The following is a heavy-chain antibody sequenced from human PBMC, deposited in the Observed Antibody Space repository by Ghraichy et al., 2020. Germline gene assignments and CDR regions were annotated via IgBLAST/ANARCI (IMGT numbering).Heavy chain of an antibody. CDR2: INHSGST. D-gene: IGHD4-17*01. CDR3: ARAGDLDYGDYVVD. J-gene: IGHJ4*02. CDR1: GGSFSGYY. Sequence: SQTLSLTCAVYGGSFSGYYWSWIRQPPGKGLEWIGEINHSGSTNYNPSLKSRVTISVDTSRNQFSLKLSSVTAADTAVYYCARAGDLDYGDYVVDWGQGTLVTVSS. V-gene: IGHV4-34*01.